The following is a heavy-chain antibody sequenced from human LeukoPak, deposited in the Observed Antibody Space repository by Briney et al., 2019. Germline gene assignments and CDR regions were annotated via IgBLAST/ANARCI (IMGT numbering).Heavy chain of an antibody. J-gene: IGHJ4*02. Sequence: GGSLRLSCAASGFTFSSYAMSWVRQAPGKGLEWVGRIKSKTDGGTTDYAAPVKGRFTISRDDSKNTLYLQMNSLTTEDTAVYFCAHRDTTMVRVDYWGQGTLVTVSS. CDR2: IKSKTDGGTT. D-gene: IGHD5-18*01. CDR1: GFTFSSYA. V-gene: IGHV3-15*01. CDR3: AHRDTTMVRVDY.